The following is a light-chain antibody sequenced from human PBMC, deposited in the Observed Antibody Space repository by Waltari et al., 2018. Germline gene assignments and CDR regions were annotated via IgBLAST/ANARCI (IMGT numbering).Light chain of an antibody. Sequence: DIQMTQSPSSVSASVGDRVTITCQASQDISNFLSWYQHKAGKAPKLLIFDASKMQTGVPYKFGGGGSGTDFTFTIDSLQPEDVATYYCQQYESLPYTVGQGTKVEI. CDR3: QQYESLPYT. V-gene: IGKV1-33*01. J-gene: IGKJ2*01. CDR1: QDISNF. CDR2: DAS.